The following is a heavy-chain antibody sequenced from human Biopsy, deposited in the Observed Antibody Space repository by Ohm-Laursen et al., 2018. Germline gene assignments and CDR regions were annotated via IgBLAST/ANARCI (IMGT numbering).Heavy chain of an antibody. V-gene: IGHV3-33*06. CDR2: TWYDGNNK. CDR3: AKGRSGGTGHGNWFDP. CDR1: GFIFRNYA. D-gene: IGHD3-10*01. Sequence: SLRLSCAAFGFIFRNYAMGWIRQAPGKGLEWVAVTWYDGNNKYYADSVKGRFTISRDNSKNTLYLQMNSLRVEDTAVYYCAKGRSGGTGHGNWFDPWGQGTLVIVSS. J-gene: IGHJ5*02.